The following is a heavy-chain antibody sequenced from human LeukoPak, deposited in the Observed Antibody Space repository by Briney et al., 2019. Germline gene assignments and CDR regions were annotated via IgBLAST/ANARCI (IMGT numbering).Heavy chain of an antibody. J-gene: IGHJ4*02. CDR2: ISWNSGSI. Sequence: PGGSLRLSCAASGFTFDDYAMTWVRQAPGKGLEWVSGISWNSGSIGYAASVKGRFTISRDNAKNSLYLQMNSLRAEDTALYYCAKDMEWELTYYFDYWGQGTLVTVSS. CDR1: GFTFDDYA. D-gene: IGHD1-26*01. CDR3: AKDMEWELTYYFDY. V-gene: IGHV3-9*01.